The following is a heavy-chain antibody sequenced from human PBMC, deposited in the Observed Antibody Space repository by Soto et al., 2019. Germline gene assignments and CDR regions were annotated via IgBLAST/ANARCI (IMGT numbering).Heavy chain of an antibody. V-gene: IGHV5-51*01. CDR2: IYPGDSDT. CDR1: GYSFTSYW. CDR3: AKALSSSWEMNYYYYGMDV. Sequence: PGESLKISCKGSGYSFTSYWIGWVRQMPGKGLEWMGIIYPGDSDTRYSPSFQGQVTISADKSISTAYLQWSSLKASDTAMYYCAKALSSSWEMNYYYYGMDVWGQGTTVTVSS. D-gene: IGHD6-13*01. J-gene: IGHJ6*02.